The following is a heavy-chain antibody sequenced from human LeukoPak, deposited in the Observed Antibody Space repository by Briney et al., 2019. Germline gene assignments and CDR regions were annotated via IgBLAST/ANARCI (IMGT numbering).Heavy chain of an antibody. Sequence: GGSLRLSCAASGFNFDHFWMTWVRQAPGKGLEWVAIIRFDGSKRSYVDSVEGRFTISRDNARTSLYLQMNSLRAEDTAVYYCARDANYEKNGSGYDAFEVWGLGTRVTVSS. CDR1: GFNFDHFW. CDR3: ARDANYEKNGSGYDAFEV. CDR2: IRFDGSKR. V-gene: IGHV3-7*01. J-gene: IGHJ3*01. D-gene: IGHD4/OR15-4a*01.